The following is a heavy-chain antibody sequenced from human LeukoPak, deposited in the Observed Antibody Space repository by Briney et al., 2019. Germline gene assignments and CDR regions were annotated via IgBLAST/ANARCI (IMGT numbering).Heavy chain of an antibody. J-gene: IGHJ4*02. Sequence: SETLSLTCTVSGVSINADFWTWIRQHPGKGLEWIGYIYYSGSTYYNPSLKSRVTISVDTSKNQFSLKLSSVTAADTAVYYCARVAGGTVVTPGFFDYWGQGTLVTVSS. V-gene: IGHV4-31*03. CDR1: GVSINADF. D-gene: IGHD4-23*01. CDR2: IYYSGST. CDR3: ARVAGGTVVTPGFFDY.